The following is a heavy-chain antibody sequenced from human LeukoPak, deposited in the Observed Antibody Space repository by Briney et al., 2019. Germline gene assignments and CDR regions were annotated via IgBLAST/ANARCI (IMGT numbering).Heavy chain of an antibody. J-gene: IGHJ3*02. D-gene: IGHD3-22*01. CDR1: GGSFSGYY. Sequence: SETLSLTCAVYGGSFSGYYWSWIRQPPGKGLEWIGEINHSGSTNYSPSLKSRVTISVDSPKNQLSLKLSSVTAADTAVYYCALNYYDSSGYPNAFDIWGQGTMVTVSS. CDR2: INHSGST. V-gene: IGHV4-34*01. CDR3: ALNYYDSSGYPNAFDI.